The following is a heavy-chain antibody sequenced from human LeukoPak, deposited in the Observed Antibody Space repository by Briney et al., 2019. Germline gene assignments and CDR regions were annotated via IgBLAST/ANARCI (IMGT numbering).Heavy chain of an antibody. V-gene: IGHV1-8*01. CDR2: MNPNSGNT. CDR1: GYTFTSYD. CDR3: ARGRGEDVLRFLEWLSKPYYFDY. Sequence: ASVKVSCKASGYTFTSYDINWVRQATGQGLEWMGWMNPNSGNTGYAQKFQGRVTMTRNTSISTAYMELSSLRSEDTAVYYCARGRGEDVLRFLEWLSKPYYFDYWGQGTLVTVSS. J-gene: IGHJ4*02. D-gene: IGHD3-3*01.